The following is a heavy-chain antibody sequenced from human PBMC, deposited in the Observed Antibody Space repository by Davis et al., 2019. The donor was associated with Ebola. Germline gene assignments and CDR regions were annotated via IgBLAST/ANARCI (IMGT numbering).Heavy chain of an antibody. D-gene: IGHD2-2*03. J-gene: IGHJ6*02. CDR3: ARVGVDIVVVPADLLLDYGMDV. CDR1: GFTFSSYG. Sequence: GGSLRLSCAASGFTFSSYGMHWVRQAPGKGLEWVAVIWYDGSNKYYADSVKGRFTISRDNSKNTLYLQMNSLRAEDTAVYYCARVGVDIVVVPADLLLDYGMDVWGQGTTVTVSS. V-gene: IGHV3-33*01. CDR2: IWYDGSNK.